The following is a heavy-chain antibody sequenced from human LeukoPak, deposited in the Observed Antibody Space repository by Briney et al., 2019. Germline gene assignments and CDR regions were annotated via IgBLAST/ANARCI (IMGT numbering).Heavy chain of an antibody. D-gene: IGHD5-18*01. V-gene: IGHV3-21*01. CDR1: GFTFSTYS. CDR2: ISGSGTYI. Sequence: GGSLRLSCAASGFTFSTYSMTWVRQAPGKGLEWVSSISGSGTYIYYADSVKGRFTISRDNAKNSLYLQMNSLRADDTAVYYCARDTDTATSDAFDIWGQGTMVTVS. J-gene: IGHJ3*02. CDR3: ARDTDTATSDAFDI.